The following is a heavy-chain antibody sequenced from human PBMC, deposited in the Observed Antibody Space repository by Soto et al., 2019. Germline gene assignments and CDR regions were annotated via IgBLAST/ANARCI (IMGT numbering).Heavy chain of an antibody. V-gene: IGHV4-61*01. J-gene: IGHJ3*02. D-gene: IGHD1-1*01. Sequence: PSETLSLTCAVYGGFVSSGSYYWSWIRQPPGKGLEWIGEMSHSGGTHFNPSLKSRVTISVDTSKNQFSLMMSSVTAADTALYYCARVERGTATTVLDAFDIWGPGTMVTVSS. CDR1: GGFVSSGSYY. CDR2: MSHSGGT. CDR3: ARVERGTATTVLDAFDI.